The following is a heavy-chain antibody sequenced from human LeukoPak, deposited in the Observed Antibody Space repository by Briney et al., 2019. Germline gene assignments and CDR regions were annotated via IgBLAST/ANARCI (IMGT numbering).Heavy chain of an antibody. CDR2: IIPIFGTA. CDR3: ARSHIYCGGDCHPNDAFDI. J-gene: IGHJ3*02. D-gene: IGHD2-21*02. CDR1: GGTFSSYA. Sequence: SVKVSCKASGGTFSSYAISWVRQAPGQGLEWMGGIIPIFGTANYAQKFQGRVTITADESTSTAYMELSSLRSEDTAVYYCARSHIYCGGDCHPNDAFDIWGQGTMVTVSS. V-gene: IGHV1-69*13.